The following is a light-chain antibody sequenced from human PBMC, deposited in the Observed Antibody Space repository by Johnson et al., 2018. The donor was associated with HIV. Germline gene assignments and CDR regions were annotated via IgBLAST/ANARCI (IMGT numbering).Light chain of an antibody. CDR1: SSNVGSNY. V-gene: IGLV1-51*02. J-gene: IGLJ1*01. Sequence: QSVLTQPPSVSAAPGQKVTISCSGSSSNVGSNYISWYRQLPGTAPKLLIYENNKRPSGIPDRFSGSKSGTSATLRITGLQTVDEADYYCGTWDSSLSAGGVFGTGTKVTVL. CDR2: ENN. CDR3: GTWDSSLSAGGV.